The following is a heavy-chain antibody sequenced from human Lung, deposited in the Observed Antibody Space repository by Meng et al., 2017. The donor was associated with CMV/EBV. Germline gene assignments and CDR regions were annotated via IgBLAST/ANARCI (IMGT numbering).Heavy chain of an antibody. V-gene: IGHV3-49*04. J-gene: IGHJ4*02. CDR3: TRDLRYYDTTGLYPLSMGY. Sequence: GGSLRLSCTTSGFTFGDYTMSWVRQAPGKGLEWVGFIRSKGFGGTTEYAASVKGRSTISRDDSKGIAYLQLNSLKTEDTAIYYCTRDLRYYDTTGLYPLSMGYWGQGTLVTVSS. CDR2: IRSKGFGGTT. D-gene: IGHD2/OR15-2a*01. CDR1: GFTFGDYT.